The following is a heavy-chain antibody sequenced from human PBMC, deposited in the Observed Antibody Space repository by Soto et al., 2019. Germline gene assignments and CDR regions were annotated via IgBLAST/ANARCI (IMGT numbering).Heavy chain of an antibody. Sequence: PGGSLRLSFAASGFTFSDSYMSWIRQAPVKGLEWVSYIGSSGTIIYYADSVKGRFTISRDNAKNSLYLQMNSLRAEDTDVYYCARDLAYYDSSGYFDYWGQGSLITVSS. V-gene: IGHV3-11*01. CDR3: ARDLAYYDSSGYFDY. CDR1: GFTFSDSY. D-gene: IGHD3-22*01. CDR2: IGSSGTII. J-gene: IGHJ4*02.